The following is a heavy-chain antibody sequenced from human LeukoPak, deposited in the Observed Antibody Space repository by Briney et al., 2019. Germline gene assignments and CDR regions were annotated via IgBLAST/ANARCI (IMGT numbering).Heavy chain of an antibody. V-gene: IGHV1-46*01. D-gene: IGHD1-1*01. CDR2: INPSGGYT. J-gene: IGHJ4*02. CDR1: GYTFTSYH. CDR3: ARDSDNNSIDY. Sequence: GASVKVSCKASGYTFTSYHIHWVRQAPGQGLEWMGIINPSGGYTPHAQKFQGRVTMTKDTSTSTVYMELSSLRAEDTAVYYCARDSDNNSIDYWGQGTLVTVSS.